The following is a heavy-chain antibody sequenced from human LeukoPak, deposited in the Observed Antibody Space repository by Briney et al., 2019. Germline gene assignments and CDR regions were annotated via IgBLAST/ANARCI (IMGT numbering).Heavy chain of an antibody. CDR3: AKIAARDTGEGY. Sequence: GASVKVSCKASGYTSTSNHIHWVRQAPGQGLEWMGVINPSGDSTSYAPNFQGRVTVTRDTSTSTVYMELSSLRSEDTAIYYCAKIAARDTGEGYWGQGTLVTVSS. CDR1: GYTSTSNH. D-gene: IGHD6-6*01. CDR2: INPSGDST. V-gene: IGHV1-46*01. J-gene: IGHJ4*02.